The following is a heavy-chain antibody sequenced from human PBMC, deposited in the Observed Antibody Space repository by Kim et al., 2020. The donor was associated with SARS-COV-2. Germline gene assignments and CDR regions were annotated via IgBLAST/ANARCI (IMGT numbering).Heavy chain of an antibody. D-gene: IGHD3-10*01. CDR2: IYYSGST. CDR1: GGSISSSSYY. V-gene: IGHV4-39*01. J-gene: IGHJ4*02. Sequence: SETLSLTCTVSGGSISSSSYYWGWIRQPPGKGLEWIGSIYYSGSTYYNPSLKSRVTISVDTSKNQFSLKLSSVTAADTAVYYCASRKPMVRGVISFDYWGQGTLVTVSS. CDR3: ASRKPMVRGVISFDY.